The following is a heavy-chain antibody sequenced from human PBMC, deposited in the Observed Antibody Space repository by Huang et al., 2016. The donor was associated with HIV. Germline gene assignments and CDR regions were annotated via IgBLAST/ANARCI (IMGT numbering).Heavy chain of an antibody. CDR1: EYTLTELS. CDR2: FDPEMGET. Sequence: QVQLVQSRAEVKKPGASVKVSCKVSEYTLTELSIHWVRQPPGKGLEWMGGFDPEMGETIYAQKFQGRVTMTEDTSTETAFMELSGLRPEDTAVDYCATGFDVFFDFWGQGTLVTVSS. V-gene: IGHV1-24*01. J-gene: IGHJ4*02. D-gene: IGHD3-9*01. CDR3: ATGFDVFFDF.